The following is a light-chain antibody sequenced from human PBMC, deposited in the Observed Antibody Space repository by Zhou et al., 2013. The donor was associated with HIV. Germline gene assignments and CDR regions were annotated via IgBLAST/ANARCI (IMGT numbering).Light chain of an antibody. CDR2: DTS. CDR3: QQYGSSPGT. J-gene: IGKJ2*01. CDR1: QSVDTY. V-gene: IGKV3-20*01. Sequence: EVLMTQSPVTLSVSPGGRATLSCRASQSVDTYLAWYQQRPGQPPRVLIYDTSSRATGIPDRFSGSGSGTDFTLTISRLEPEDFAVYYCQQYGSSPGTFGQGTKLEIK.